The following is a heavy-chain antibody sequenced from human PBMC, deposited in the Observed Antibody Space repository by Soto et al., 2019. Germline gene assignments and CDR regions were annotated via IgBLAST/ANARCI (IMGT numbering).Heavy chain of an antibody. CDR2: IFWDKND. Sequence: QITLKESGPSLVRPTETLTLTCTFSGFSLITGVGVGWVRQPPGKALEWLAVIFWDKNDYYRPSLQTRVTICKDPIEDKVVLTLTNMDPEDTATYFCTQIYGSGSWGWYLHNWGQQTLVTVSS. V-gene: IGHV2-5*02. CDR1: GFSLITGVG. J-gene: IGHJ4*02. D-gene: IGHD1-26*01. CDR3: TQIYGSGSWGWYLHN.